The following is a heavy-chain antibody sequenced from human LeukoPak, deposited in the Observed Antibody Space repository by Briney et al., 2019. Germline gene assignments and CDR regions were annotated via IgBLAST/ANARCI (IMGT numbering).Heavy chain of an antibody. D-gene: IGHD3-22*01. Sequence: ASVKVSCKASGGTFSSYAISWVRQAPGQGLEWMGGIIPIFGTANYAQKFQGRVTITADESTSTAYMELSSLRSEDTAVYYCARDWYYYDSSGFYYALRYWGQGTLVTVSS. J-gene: IGHJ4*02. V-gene: IGHV1-69*13. CDR3: ARDWYYYDSSGFYYALRY. CDR2: IIPIFGTA. CDR1: GGTFSSYA.